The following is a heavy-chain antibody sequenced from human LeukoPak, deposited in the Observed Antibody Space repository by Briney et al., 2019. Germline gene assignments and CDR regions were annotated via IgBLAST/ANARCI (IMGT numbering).Heavy chain of an antibody. D-gene: IGHD6-19*01. J-gene: IGHJ4*02. CDR3: ARATYSSGLFDY. Sequence: GGSLRLSCAASGLTFDDYGMSWVRHAPGKGLEWVSVIYSGGSTYYADSVKGRFTISRDNSKNTLYLQMNSLRAEDTAVYYCARATYSSGLFDYWGQGTLVTVSS. V-gene: IGHV3-66*01. CDR1: GLTFDDYG. CDR2: IYSGGST.